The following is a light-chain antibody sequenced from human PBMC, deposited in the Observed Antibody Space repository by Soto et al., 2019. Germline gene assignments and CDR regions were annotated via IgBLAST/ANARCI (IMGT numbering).Light chain of an antibody. V-gene: IGKV3-11*02. CDR2: GAS. CDR3: EQRTRSPLT. Sequence: IVLRQPAATVSLYPMEIAPFSFRASQSVSSYLAWYQQKPGQAPRLLIYGASTRATGIPARFSGSGSGRDFTLTISGLEPEDFAVYYCEQRTRSPLTFGAGTKVDI. CDR1: QSVSSY. J-gene: IGKJ2*01.